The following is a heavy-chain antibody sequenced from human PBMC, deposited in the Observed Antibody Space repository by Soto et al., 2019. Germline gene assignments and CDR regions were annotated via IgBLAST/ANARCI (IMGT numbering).Heavy chain of an antibody. Sequence: SETLSLTCTVSGASISSGDYFWSWIRQSPGKGLEWIGYIYDSGSSYYSPSLKSRVTMSVDTSKNQFSLKLRSVTAADTAVYYCAREKGYISGPKNFDYWGQGTLVTVSS. D-gene: IGHD5-12*01. CDR2: IYDSGSS. CDR1: GASISSGDYF. J-gene: IGHJ4*02. CDR3: AREKGYISGPKNFDY. V-gene: IGHV4-30-4*01.